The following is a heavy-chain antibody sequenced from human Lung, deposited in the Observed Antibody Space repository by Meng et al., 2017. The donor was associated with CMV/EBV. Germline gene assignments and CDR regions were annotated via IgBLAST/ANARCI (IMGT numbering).Heavy chain of an antibody. CDR1: GFTFDAYA. V-gene: IGHV3-9*01. J-gene: IGHJ3*02. D-gene: IGHD5-18*01. CDR2: ISWNSGSI. Sequence: SCAASGFTFDAYAMHWVRQAPGKGLEWVSGISWNSGSIGYADSVKGRFTISRDNAKNSLYLQMNSLRAEDTALYYCAKDTGGYSYGYNAFDIWRQGXMVTVSS. CDR3: AKDTGGYSYGYNAFDI.